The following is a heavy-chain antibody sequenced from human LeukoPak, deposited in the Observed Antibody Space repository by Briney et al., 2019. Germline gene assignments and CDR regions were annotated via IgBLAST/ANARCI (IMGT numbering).Heavy chain of an antibody. V-gene: IGHV4-39*07. CDR1: GGSISNSSYY. CDR2: IYYSGST. Sequence: SETLSLTCTVSGGSISNSSYYWGWIRQPPGKGLEWIGSIYYSGSTYYNPSLKSRVTISVDTSKNQFSLKLSSVTAADTAVYYCAREGTIFGVVMANWFDPWGQGTLVTVSS. J-gene: IGHJ5*02. D-gene: IGHD3-3*01. CDR3: AREGTIFGVVMANWFDP.